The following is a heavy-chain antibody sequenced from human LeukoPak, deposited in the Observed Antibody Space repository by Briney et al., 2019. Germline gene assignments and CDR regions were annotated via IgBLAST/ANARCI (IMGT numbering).Heavy chain of an antibody. D-gene: IGHD1-26*01. CDR1: GFTFSTYW. Sequence: PGGSLRLYCAASGFTFSTYWMHWVRQAPGKGLVWVSRIKSDGSTTNYADSVKGRFTISRDNSKNTLYLQMDSLTAEDTAVYYCAREDAGRTYSFDYWGQGTLVTVSS. CDR2: IKSDGSTT. J-gene: IGHJ4*02. V-gene: IGHV3-74*01. CDR3: AREDAGRTYSFDY.